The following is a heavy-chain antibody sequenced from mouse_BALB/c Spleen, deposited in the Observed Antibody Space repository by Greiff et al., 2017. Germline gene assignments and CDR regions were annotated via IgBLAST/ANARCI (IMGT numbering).Heavy chain of an antibody. D-gene: IGHD2-10*02. CDR1: GFTFSSYG. V-gene: IGHV5-6-3*01. CDR3: ARDKKYGNYLDY. CDR2: INSNGGST. J-gene: IGHJ2*01. Sequence: DVQLVESGGGLVQPGGSLKLSCAASGFTFSSYGMSWVRQTPDKRLELVATINSNGGSTYYPDSVKGRFTISRDNAKNTLYLQMSSLKSEDTAMYYCARDKKYGNYLDYWGQGTTLTVSS.